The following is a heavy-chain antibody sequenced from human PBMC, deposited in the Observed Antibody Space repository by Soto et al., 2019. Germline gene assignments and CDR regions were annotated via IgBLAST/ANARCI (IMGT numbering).Heavy chain of an antibody. D-gene: IGHD3-10*01. J-gene: IGHJ4*02. CDR1: GFTFSSYA. CDR2: ISGSGGST. Sequence: GGSLRLSCAASGFTFSSYAMSWVRQAPGKGLEWVSAISGSGGSTYYADSVKGRFTISRDNSKNTLYLQMNSLRAEDTAVYYCAKTYYYGSGSYFLVFDYWGQGTLVTVSS. V-gene: IGHV3-23*01. CDR3: AKTYYYGSGSYFLVFDY.